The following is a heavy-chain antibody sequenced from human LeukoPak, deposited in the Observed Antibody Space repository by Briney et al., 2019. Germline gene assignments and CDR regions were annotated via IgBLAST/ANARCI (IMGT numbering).Heavy chain of an antibody. V-gene: IGHV1-2*02. CDR2: INPNNGGT. J-gene: IGHJ3*02. CDR1: GYTFTSYG. D-gene: IGHD5-18*01. CDR3: ARGRRYDS. Sequence: ASVKVSCKASGYTFTSYGISWVRQAPGQGLEWMGWINPNNGGTNYAQKFQGRVTMTRDTSISTAYMELSRLTSDDTAVYYCARGRRYDSWGQGTMVTVSS.